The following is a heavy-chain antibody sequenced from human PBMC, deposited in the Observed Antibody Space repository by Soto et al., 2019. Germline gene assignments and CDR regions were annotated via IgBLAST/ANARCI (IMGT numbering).Heavy chain of an antibody. CDR3: ARLLYYDSSGYPLDY. CDR2: IIPILGIA. J-gene: IGHJ4*02. V-gene: IGHV1-69*02. D-gene: IGHD3-22*01. Sequence: QVQLVRSGAEVKKPGSSVKVSCKASGGTFSSYISWVRQAPGQGLEWMGRIIPILGIANYAQKFQGRVTITADKSTSTAYMELSSLRSEDTAVYYCARLLYYDSSGYPLDYWGQGTMVTVSS. CDR1: GGTFSSY.